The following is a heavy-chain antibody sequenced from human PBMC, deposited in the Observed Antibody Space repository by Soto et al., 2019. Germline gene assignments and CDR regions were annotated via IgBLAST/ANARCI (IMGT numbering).Heavy chain of an antibody. V-gene: IGHV3-30*18. CDR3: TNGRRQQPPLD. CDR2: ISYDGGSK. Sequence: QVQLVESGGGVVQPGRSLRLSCAASGFTFSNYVMQWVRQAPGKGLEWVAVISYDGGSKFYADSEGRFTISKDNSKNTLYLQMNSLRAEDTAVYYCTNGRRQQPPLDWGQGTLVTVSS. CDR1: GFTFSNYV. J-gene: IGHJ4*02. D-gene: IGHD6-13*01.